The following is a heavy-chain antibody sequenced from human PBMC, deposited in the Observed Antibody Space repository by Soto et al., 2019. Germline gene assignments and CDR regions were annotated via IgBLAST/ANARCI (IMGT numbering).Heavy chain of an antibody. CDR2: ISWDGSNR. CDR1: GFTFDEYA. Sequence: QPGGSLRLSCAASGFTFDEYAMHWVRQAPGKGLEWVSLISWDGSNRYYADSVQGRFTISRDNSKYSLYLQMNSLRAEDTALYYCAKDISRGPTKNYDFWSGPDYWGQGTLVTVSS. J-gene: IGHJ4*02. V-gene: IGHV3-43D*04. CDR3: AKDISRGPTKNYDFWSGPDY. D-gene: IGHD3-3*01.